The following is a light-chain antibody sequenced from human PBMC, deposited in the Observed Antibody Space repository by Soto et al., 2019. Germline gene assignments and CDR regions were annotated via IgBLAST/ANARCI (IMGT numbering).Light chain of an antibody. J-gene: IGLJ2*01. CDR2: DNN. CDR3: QSYDSRQSAWV. V-gene: IGLV1-40*01. CDR1: SSNIGAGYD. Sequence: QSVLTQPPSVSAAPGQRVTISCTGSSSNIGAGYDVHWYQQVPGTAPKLLIYDNNNRPSGVPDRFSGSKSGTSASLAITGLQAEDEADYCCQSYDSRQSAWVFGGGTKLTVL.